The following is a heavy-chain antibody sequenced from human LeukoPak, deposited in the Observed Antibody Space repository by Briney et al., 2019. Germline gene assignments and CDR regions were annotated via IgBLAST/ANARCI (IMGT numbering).Heavy chain of an antibody. Sequence: PGGSLRLSCAASGFTFSSYAMHWVRQAPGKVLEWVAVISYDGSNKYYADSVKGRFTISRDNSKNTLYLQMNSLRAEDTAVYYCARNWNYFDYWGQGTLVTVPS. CDR3: ARNWNYFDY. V-gene: IGHV3-30*04. CDR1: GFTFSSYA. CDR2: ISYDGSNK. D-gene: IGHD1-1*01. J-gene: IGHJ4*02.